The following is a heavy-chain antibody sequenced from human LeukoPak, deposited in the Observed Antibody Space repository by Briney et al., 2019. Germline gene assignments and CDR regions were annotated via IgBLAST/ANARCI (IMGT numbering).Heavy chain of an antibody. V-gene: IGHV3-66*01. CDR2: FFGGGST. CDR3: AKDAQGLVRGGIYFDF. D-gene: IGHD6-19*01. J-gene: IGHJ4*02. Sequence: GGSLRLSCAASGFTVSSNYMSWVRQAPGKGLEWVSVFFGGGSTYYADSVKGRFTISRDNSKNMLYLQMNSLRAEDTAVYYCAKDAQGLVRGGIYFDFWGQGSLVTVSS. CDR1: GFTVSSNY.